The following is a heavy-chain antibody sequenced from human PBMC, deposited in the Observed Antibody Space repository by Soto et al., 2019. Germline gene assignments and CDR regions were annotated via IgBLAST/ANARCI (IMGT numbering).Heavy chain of an antibody. D-gene: IGHD2-15*01. V-gene: IGHV1-3*05. Sequence: QVQLVQSGAEEKKPGASVKVSCKASGYTFTSYAMHWVRQAPGQRLEWMGWINAGNGNTKYSQKFQGRVTITRDTSASTAYTELSSLRSEDTAVYYCARSYCSGGSCYPYYYYYGMDVWGQGTTVTVSS. CDR1: GYTFTSYA. J-gene: IGHJ6*02. CDR2: INAGNGNT. CDR3: ARSYCSGGSCYPYYYYYGMDV.